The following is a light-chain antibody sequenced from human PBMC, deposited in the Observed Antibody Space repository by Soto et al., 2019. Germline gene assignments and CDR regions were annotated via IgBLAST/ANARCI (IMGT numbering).Light chain of an antibody. CDR2: KVS. Sequence: DVVMTQSPLSLPVTPGQPASISCRSSQSLEYTDGNTYLNWFHQRPGQSPRRLFYKVSHRDSGVPDRFSGSGSDTDFTLTIRSVEAEDVGIYYCMQGTHWPPTFGQGTRVELK. J-gene: IGKJ1*01. CDR1: QSLEYTDGNTY. V-gene: IGKV2-30*01. CDR3: MQGTHWPPT.